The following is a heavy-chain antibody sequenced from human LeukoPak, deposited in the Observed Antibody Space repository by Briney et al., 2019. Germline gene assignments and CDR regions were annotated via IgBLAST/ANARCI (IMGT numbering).Heavy chain of an antibody. J-gene: IGHJ4*02. CDR3: ARYGSGSNYRDPFDS. CDR1: GFTFSTYW. D-gene: IGHD3-10*01. CDR2: INQDGSEK. V-gene: IGHV3-7*01. Sequence: GGSLRLSCAGSGFTFSTYWMSWVRQAPGKGLEWVGNINQDGSEKNFVDSVKGRFTISRDNAKNSVYLQMNSLRAEDTAVYFCARYGSGSNYRDPFDSWGQGTLVTVSS.